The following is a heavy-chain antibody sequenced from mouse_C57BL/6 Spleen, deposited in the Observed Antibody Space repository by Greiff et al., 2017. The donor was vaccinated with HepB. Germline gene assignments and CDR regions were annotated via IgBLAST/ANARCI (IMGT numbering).Heavy chain of an antibody. CDR2: IRNKANGYTT. V-gene: IGHV7-3*01. CDR1: GFTFTDYY. J-gene: IGHJ4*01. Sequence: EVKLMESGGGLVQPGGSLSLSCAASGFTFTDYYMSWVRQPPVKALEWLGFIRNKANGYTTEYSASVKGRFTISRDNSQSILYLQMNALRAEDSATYYCARDGNYADYAMDYWGQGTSVTVSS. D-gene: IGHD2-1*01. CDR3: ARDGNYADYAMDY.